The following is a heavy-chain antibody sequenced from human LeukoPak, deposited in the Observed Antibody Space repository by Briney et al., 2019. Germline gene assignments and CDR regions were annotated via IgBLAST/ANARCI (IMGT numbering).Heavy chain of an antibody. V-gene: IGHV3-30-3*02. Sequence: GGSLRLSCAASGFTFSSYAMHWVRQAPGKGLEWVAVISYDGSNKYYADSVKGRFTISRDNSKNTLYLQMNSLGPEDTAVYYCAKSGVTTLSWFDPWGQGTLVTVSS. J-gene: IGHJ5*02. CDR3: AKSGVTTLSWFDP. CDR2: ISYDGSNK. D-gene: IGHD4-17*01. CDR1: GFTFSSYA.